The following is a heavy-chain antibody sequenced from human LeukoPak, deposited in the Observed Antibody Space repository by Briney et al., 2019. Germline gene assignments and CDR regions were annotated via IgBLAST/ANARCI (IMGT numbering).Heavy chain of an antibody. CDR1: GGSFSGYY. J-gene: IGHJ6*03. V-gene: IGHV4-34*01. CDR2: INHSGST. D-gene: IGHD6-13*01. Sequence: SETLSLTCAVYGGSFSGYYWSWIRQPPGKGLEWIGEINHSGSTNYNPSLKSRVTISVDTSKNQFSLKLSSVTAADTAVYYCARHIAAAGLSYYYYMDVWGKGTTVTISS. CDR3: ARHIAAAGLSYYYYMDV.